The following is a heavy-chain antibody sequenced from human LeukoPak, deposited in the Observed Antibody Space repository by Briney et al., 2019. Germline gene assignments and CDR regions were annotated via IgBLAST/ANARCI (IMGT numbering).Heavy chain of an antibody. D-gene: IGHD7-27*01. Sequence: GGSLRLSCAASGFTFRSFAMSWVRQAPGKGLDWVSVISGNGGTTYHADSVKGRFTISRDNSRNTLYLQMNSLRAEDTAIYYCAKETGGLPYRGQGTLVTVSS. CDR3: AKETGGLPY. CDR2: ISGNGGTT. CDR1: GFTFRSFA. J-gene: IGHJ4*02. V-gene: IGHV3-23*01.